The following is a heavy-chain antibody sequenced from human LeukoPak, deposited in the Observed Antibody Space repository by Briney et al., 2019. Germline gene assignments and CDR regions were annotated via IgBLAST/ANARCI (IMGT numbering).Heavy chain of an antibody. J-gene: IGHJ4*02. CDR3: ARGWQQLVPDY. D-gene: IGHD6-13*01. V-gene: IGHV3-53*01. CDR1: GFTVSGTY. CDR2: IYAGGSI. Sequence: GGSLRLSCAASGFTVSGTYMNWVRQAPGKGLEWVSVIYAGGSIFYADSVRGRFTISRDNSKNTLHLQMNSLRAEDTAVYYCARGWQQLVPDYWGQGTLVTVSS.